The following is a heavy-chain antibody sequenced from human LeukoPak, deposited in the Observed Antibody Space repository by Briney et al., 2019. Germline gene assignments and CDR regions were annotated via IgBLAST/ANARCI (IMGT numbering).Heavy chain of an antibody. Sequence: KPSETLSLTCTVSGGSITSYYWSWIRQPPGKGLEYLGYGYYSGITNYNPSLKSRVTISVDTSKKQFSLSLSSVTAADTAIYYCARGDCSGTSCYFDYWDQGTLVTVSS. CDR1: GGSITSYY. J-gene: IGHJ4*02. V-gene: IGHV4-59*01. CDR2: GYYSGIT. D-gene: IGHD2-2*01. CDR3: ARGDCSGTSCYFDY.